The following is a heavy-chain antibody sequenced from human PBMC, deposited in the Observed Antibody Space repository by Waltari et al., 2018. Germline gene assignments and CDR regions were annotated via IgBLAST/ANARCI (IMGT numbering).Heavy chain of an antibody. CDR3: ATPLGSWDAFDI. V-gene: IGHV1-24*01. D-gene: IGHD3-10*01. Sequence: QVQLVQSGAEVKKPGASVKVSCKVSGYTLTELSMHWVRQAPGKGLEWVGGFDPEDGETSYAQKFQGRVTMTEDTSTDTAYMELSSLRSEDTAVYYCATPLGSWDAFDIWGQGTMVTVSS. J-gene: IGHJ3*02. CDR2: FDPEDGET. CDR1: GYTLTELS.